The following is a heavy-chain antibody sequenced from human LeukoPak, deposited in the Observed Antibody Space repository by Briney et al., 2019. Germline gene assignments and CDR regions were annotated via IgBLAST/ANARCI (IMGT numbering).Heavy chain of an antibody. V-gene: IGHV4-39*07. CDR2: IYYSGST. D-gene: IGHD6-13*01. Sequence: SETLSLTCTVSGGSINSSSYYWGWIRQPPGKGLEWIGSIYYSGSTYYNPSLKSRVTISVDTSKNQFSLKLSSVTAADTAVYYCAREGQQLVLLFPPYYFDYWGQGTLVTVSS. CDR3: AREGQQLVLLFPPYYFDY. CDR1: GGSINSSSYY. J-gene: IGHJ4*02.